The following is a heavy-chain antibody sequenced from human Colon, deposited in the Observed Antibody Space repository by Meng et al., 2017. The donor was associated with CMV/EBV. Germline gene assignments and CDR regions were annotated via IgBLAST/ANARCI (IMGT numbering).Heavy chain of an antibody. CDR3: VRLPLGYCSSTSCYAYWYFDL. J-gene: IGHJ2*01. CDR2: IYYSGST. D-gene: IGHD2-2*01. CDR1: GGSISSYY. Sequence: SETLSLTCTVSGGSISSYYWSWIRQPPGKGLEWIGYIYYSGSTNYNPSLKSRVTISVDTSKNQFSLKLSSVTAADTAVYYCVRLPLGYCSSTSCYAYWYFDLWGRGTLVTVSS. V-gene: IGHV4-59*01.